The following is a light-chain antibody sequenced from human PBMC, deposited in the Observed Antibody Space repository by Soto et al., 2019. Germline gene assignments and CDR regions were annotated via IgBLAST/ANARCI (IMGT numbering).Light chain of an antibody. J-gene: IGKJ2*01. V-gene: IGKV1-17*01. CDR1: QGISNH. CDR2: AAS. CDR3: QQRNSYPRT. Sequence: IQMTQSPSTLPAAVGDRVTLTCRASQGISNHLGWYQQKPGKAPNLLISAASTLQSGVPSRFSGSGSETEFTLTITSLQPEDSATYYCQQRNSYPRTFGQGTKVDIK.